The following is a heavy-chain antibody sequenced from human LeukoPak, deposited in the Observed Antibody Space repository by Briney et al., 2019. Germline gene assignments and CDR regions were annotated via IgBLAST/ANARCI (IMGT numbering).Heavy chain of an antibody. J-gene: IGHJ4*02. V-gene: IGHV4-61*02. D-gene: IGHD5-18*01. Sequence: SETLSLTCTVSGGSISSGSYYWTWIRQPAGKGLEWIGRIYTSGSTNQNPSLKSRVTISLDTSKNQFSLKLISVTAADTAVYFCARERTDTSMDYWGQGTLVTVSS. CDR3: ARERTDTSMDY. CDR1: GGSISSGSYY. CDR2: IYTSGST.